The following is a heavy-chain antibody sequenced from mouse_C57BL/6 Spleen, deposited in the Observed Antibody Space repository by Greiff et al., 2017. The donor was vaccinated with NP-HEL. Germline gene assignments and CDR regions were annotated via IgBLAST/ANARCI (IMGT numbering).Heavy chain of an antibody. CDR3: TEGYGSSYYYAMDY. CDR2: IDPETGGT. D-gene: IGHD1-1*01. CDR1: GYTFTDYE. Sequence: VQLQQSGAELVRPGASVTLSCKASGYTFTDYEMHWVKQTPVHGLEWIGAIDPETGGTAYNQKFKGKAILTADKSSSTAYMELRILTSEDSAVYYCTEGYGSSYYYAMDYWGKGTTVTVSS. V-gene: IGHV1-15*01. J-gene: IGHJ4*01.